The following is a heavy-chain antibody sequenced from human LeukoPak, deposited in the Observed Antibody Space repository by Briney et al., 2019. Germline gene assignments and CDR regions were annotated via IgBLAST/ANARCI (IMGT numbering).Heavy chain of an antibody. CDR1: GYTFTSYY. CDR3: ARVEYCSGGSCSPFDY. J-gene: IGHJ4*02. Sequence: ASVKVSCKASGYTFTSYYMHWARQAPGQGLEWMGIINPSGGSTSYAQKFQGRVTMTRDTSTSTVYMELSSLRSEDTAVYYCARVEYCSGGSCSPFDYWGQGTLVTVSS. V-gene: IGHV1-46*01. CDR2: INPSGGST. D-gene: IGHD2-15*01.